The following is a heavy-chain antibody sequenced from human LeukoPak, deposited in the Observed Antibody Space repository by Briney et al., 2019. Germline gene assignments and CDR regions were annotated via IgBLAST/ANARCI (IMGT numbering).Heavy chain of an antibody. D-gene: IGHD3-3*01. CDR3: ARVIGITIFGVVTLNWFDP. J-gene: IGHJ5*02. CDR2: IIIDGSGK. CDR1: GFTFSSYW. Sequence: GESLRLSCAASGFTFSSYWMSWVRQAPGKGLEWVANIIIDGSGKYYVDSVKGRFTISRDNAKNSLYLQMNSLRAEDTAVYYCARVIGITIFGVVTLNWFDPWGQGTLVTVSS. V-gene: IGHV3-7*05.